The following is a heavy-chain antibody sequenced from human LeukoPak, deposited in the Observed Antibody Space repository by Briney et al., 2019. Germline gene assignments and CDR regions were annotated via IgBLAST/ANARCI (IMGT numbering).Heavy chain of an antibody. CDR2: IIPIFGTA. V-gene: IGHV1-69*06. CDR1: GGTFSSYA. CDR3: ARAMVRGVIKKFDWFDP. D-gene: IGHD3-10*01. Sequence: SVKVSCKASGGTFSSYAISWVRQAPGQGLEWMGGIIPIFGTANYAQKFQGRVTITADKSTSTAYMELSSLRSEDTAVYYCARAMVRGVIKKFDWFDPWGQGTLVTVSS. J-gene: IGHJ5*02.